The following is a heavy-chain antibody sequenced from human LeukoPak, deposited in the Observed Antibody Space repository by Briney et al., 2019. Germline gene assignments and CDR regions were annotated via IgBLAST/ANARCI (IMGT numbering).Heavy chain of an antibody. D-gene: IGHD3-10*01. CDR1: GFTFSSYS. CDR2: ISSSSSYI. Sequence: PGGSLRLSCAASGFTFSSYSMNWVRQAPGKGLEWVSSISSSSSYIYYADSVKGRFTISRDNAKNSLYLQMNSLRAEDTAVYYCARGTMYYYGSGSSYFDYWGQGTLVTVSS. J-gene: IGHJ4*02. CDR3: ARGTMYYYGSGSSYFDY. V-gene: IGHV3-21*04.